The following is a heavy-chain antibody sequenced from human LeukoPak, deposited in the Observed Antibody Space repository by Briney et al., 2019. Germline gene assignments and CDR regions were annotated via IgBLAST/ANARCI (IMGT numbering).Heavy chain of an antibody. D-gene: IGHD3-22*01. V-gene: IGHV3-23*01. Sequence: GGSLRLSCAASGFTFSSYVMSWVRQAPGKGLEWVSAISGSGGSTYYADSVKGRFTISRDNSKNTLYLQMNSLRAEDTAVYYCAKGKDYYDSSGPRYSYWGQGTLVTVSS. CDR3: AKGKDYYDSSGPRYSY. J-gene: IGHJ4*02. CDR1: GFTFSSYV. CDR2: ISGSGGST.